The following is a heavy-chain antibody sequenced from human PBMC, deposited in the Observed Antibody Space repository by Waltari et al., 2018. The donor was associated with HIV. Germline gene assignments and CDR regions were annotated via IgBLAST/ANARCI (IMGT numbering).Heavy chain of an antibody. CDR1: GFTISDNY. J-gene: IGHJ6*02. V-gene: IGHV3-53*01. Sequence: EVQLVESGGGLIEPGGSLRLSCAASGFTISDNYMSWFRQVPGKGLWWVSVIYSGGSTYYADPVKGRFTISRDNSKNTLSLHMNSLRAEDTAVYYCARDPRSSGYYGMDVWGQGATVTVSS. CDR2: IYSGGST. CDR3: ARDPRSSGYYGMDV. D-gene: IGHD1-26*01.